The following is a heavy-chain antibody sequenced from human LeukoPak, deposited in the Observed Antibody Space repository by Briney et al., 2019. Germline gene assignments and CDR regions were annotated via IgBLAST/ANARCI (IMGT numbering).Heavy chain of an antibody. D-gene: IGHD6-13*01. CDR1: GFRFSDYS. J-gene: IGHJ1*01. Sequence: GGSLRLSCVASGFRFSDYSMNWVRQAPGKRLEWVSSLDYSSQYIYYADSLRGRFTVSRDNAKNTLYVEMNSLGVEDTAVYYCATPAAGPRGEYVLYWGQGTLVTVSS. CDR3: ATPAAGPRGEYVLY. V-gene: IGHV3-21*01. CDR2: LDYSSQYI.